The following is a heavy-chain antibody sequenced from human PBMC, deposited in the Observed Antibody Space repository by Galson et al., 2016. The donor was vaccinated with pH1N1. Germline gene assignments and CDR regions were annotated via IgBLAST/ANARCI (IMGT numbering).Heavy chain of an antibody. CDR1: GGSISSGGYY. CDR2: IYTSGST. CDR3: ARDVDCGELGKWFDP. V-gene: IGHV4-61*02. J-gene: IGHJ5*02. D-gene: IGHD3-10*01. Sequence: TLSLTCTVSGGSISSGGYYWSWIRQPAGKGLEWIGRIYTSGSTNYNPSLKSRVTISVDTSKNQFSLKRSSVTAADTAVYYCARDVDCGELGKWFDPWGQGTLVTVSS.